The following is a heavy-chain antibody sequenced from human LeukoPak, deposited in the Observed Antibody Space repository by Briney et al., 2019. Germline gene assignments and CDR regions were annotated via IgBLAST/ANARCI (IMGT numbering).Heavy chain of an antibody. D-gene: IGHD6-13*01. Sequence: PSETLSLTCTVSGGSISSSSYYWGWIRQPPGKGLEWIGSIYYSGSTYCNPSLKSRVTISVDTSKNQFSLKLSSVTAADTAVYYCARHSSSWYRYFDYWGQGTLVTVSS. J-gene: IGHJ4*02. CDR1: GGSISSSSYY. CDR3: ARHSSSWYRYFDY. V-gene: IGHV4-39*01. CDR2: IYYSGST.